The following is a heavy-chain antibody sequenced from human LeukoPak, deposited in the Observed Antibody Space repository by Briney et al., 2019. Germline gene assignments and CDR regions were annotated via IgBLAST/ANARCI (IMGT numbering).Heavy chain of an antibody. D-gene: IGHD6-13*01. V-gene: IGHV4-39*07. CDR2: IYTSGST. J-gene: IGHJ4*02. CDR3: ARESSY. Sequence: SETLSLTCTVSGGSISSSSYYWGWIRQPPGKGLEWIGRIYTSGSTNYNPSLKSRVTISVDTSKNQFSLKLSSVTAADTAVYYCARESSYWGQGTLVTVSS. CDR1: GGSISSSSYY.